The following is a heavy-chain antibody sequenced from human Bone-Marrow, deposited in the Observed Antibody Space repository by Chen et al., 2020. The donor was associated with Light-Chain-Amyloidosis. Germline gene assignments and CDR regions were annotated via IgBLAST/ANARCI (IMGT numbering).Heavy chain of an antibody. CDR2: ISGSSSYI. Sequence: EVQLVESGGGLVRPGGSLRLSCAAPGFPFSTNSMTWVRQAPGTGLEWVSSISGSSSYIFYADSVKGRFTISRDNAKNSLYLQMDSLRAEDTAIYYCARCNGGTCYSSGYFHGMDVWGQGTTVTVSS. CDR3: ARCNGGTCYSSGYFHGMDV. CDR1: GFPFSTNS. V-gene: IGHV3-21*01. J-gene: IGHJ6*02. D-gene: IGHD2-15*01.